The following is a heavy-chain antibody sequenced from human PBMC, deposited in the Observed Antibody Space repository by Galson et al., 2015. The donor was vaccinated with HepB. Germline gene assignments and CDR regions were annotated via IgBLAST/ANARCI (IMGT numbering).Heavy chain of an antibody. V-gene: IGHV3-23*01. CDR1: GFAFSSYA. CDR3: AKRTDSSGSRGGAFDI. Sequence: SLRLSCAASGFAFSSYAMSWVRQAPGKGLEWVSSISGSGGTTYYADSVKGRFTISRDTSKSTLYLQMNSLRAEDTALYYCAKRTDSSGSRGGAFDIWGQGTMVTVSP. D-gene: IGHD3-22*01. J-gene: IGHJ3*02. CDR2: ISGSGGTT.